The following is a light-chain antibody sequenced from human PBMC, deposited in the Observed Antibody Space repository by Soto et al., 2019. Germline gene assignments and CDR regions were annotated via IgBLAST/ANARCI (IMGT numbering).Light chain of an antibody. V-gene: IGKV3-11*01. CDR1: QSVSSY. CDR3: QQRTNWRIT. CDR2: DAS. Sequence: EIVLTQSPATLSLSTGDRATLSCRASQSVSSYLAWYQQKPGQAPRLLIYDASNMATCIPARFSGSGSGTYFTLTISSLEPEDFAIYYCQQRTNWRITFGQGTRLAIK. J-gene: IGKJ5*01.